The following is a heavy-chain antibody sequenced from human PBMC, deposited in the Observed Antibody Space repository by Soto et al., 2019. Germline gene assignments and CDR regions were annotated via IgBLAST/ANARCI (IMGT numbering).Heavy chain of an antibody. Sequence: QVQVVESGGGVVQPGRSLRLSCATSGFTFSNYGMHWVRQAPGKGLEWVAVIWHDGKNKYYADSVKGRFTISRDNSKNTLYLQMDSLRAEDTAVYHCATEPGNEEAIDYWGQGTLVTVSS. CDR2: IWHDGKNK. D-gene: IGHD1-1*01. CDR1: GFTFSNYG. J-gene: IGHJ4*02. CDR3: ATEPGNEEAIDY. V-gene: IGHV3-33*01.